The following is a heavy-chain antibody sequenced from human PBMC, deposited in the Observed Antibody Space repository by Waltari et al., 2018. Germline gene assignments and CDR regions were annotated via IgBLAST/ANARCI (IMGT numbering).Heavy chain of an antibody. J-gene: IGHJ3*02. CDR1: GGSIGSGSYY. CDR3: ARDREGAGDAFDI. CDR2: IYTSGST. D-gene: IGHD1-26*01. V-gene: IGHV4-61*02. Sequence: QVQLQEAGPGLVKPAQTLSLTCTVAGGSIGSGSYYWSWIRQPAGKGLEWIGRIYTSGSTNYNPSLKSRVTISVDTSKNQFSLKLSSVTAADTAVYYCARDREGAGDAFDIWGQGTMVTVSS.